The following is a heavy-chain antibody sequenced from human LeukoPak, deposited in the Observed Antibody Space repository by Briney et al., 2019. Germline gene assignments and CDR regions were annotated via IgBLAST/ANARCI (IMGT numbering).Heavy chain of an antibody. CDR3: AKRGVVIRVILVGFHKEAYYFDS. J-gene: IGHJ4*02. CDR2: IGGSGGRT. D-gene: IGHD3-22*01. Sequence: PGGSLRLSCAVSGITLSNYGMSWVRQAPRKGLEWVAGIGGSGGRTNYADSVKGRFTISGDNPKNTLYLQMNSLRAEDTAVYFCAKRGVVIRVILVGFHKEAYYFDSWGQGALVIVSS. V-gene: IGHV3-23*01. CDR1: GITLSNYG.